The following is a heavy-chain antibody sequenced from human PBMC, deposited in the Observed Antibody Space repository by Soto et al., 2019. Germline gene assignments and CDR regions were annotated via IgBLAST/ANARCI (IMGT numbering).Heavy chain of an antibody. CDR2: ITSTADTYAT. V-gene: IGHV3-73*01. Sequence: EVQLVESGGGLVQPGGSLKLSCAASGFSLSDSVMHWVRKVSWKVLEWVCLITSTADTYATAYTASVKDRFTVSRDSSKNTAYLQMNSLKPEDTAVYYCTGSLSFAFDIWGQGTMVHVSS. CDR3: TGSLSFAFDI. CDR1: GFSLSDSV. J-gene: IGHJ3*02.